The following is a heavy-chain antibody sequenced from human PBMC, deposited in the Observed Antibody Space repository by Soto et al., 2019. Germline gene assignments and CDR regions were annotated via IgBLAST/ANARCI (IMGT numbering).Heavy chain of an antibody. CDR2: ISGSGGST. Sequence: GGSLRLSCAASGFTFSSYAMSWVRQAPGKGLEWVSAISGSGGSTYYADSVKGRFTISRDNSKNTLYLQMNSLRAEDTAVYYCAKVSARVVTTSYGMDVWGQGTTVTVS. CDR3: AKVSARVVTTSYGMDV. D-gene: IGHD3-3*01. V-gene: IGHV3-23*01. J-gene: IGHJ6*02. CDR1: GFTFSSYA.